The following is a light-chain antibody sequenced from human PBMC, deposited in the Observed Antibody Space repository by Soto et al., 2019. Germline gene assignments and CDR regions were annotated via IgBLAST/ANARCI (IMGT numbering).Light chain of an antibody. CDR3: QQYGRSPLT. V-gene: IGKV3-20*01. CDR1: QSVRNNY. Sequence: EIVLTQSPDTLSLSPGERATLSCRASQSVRNNYLAWYQQKPGQAPRFLIYDASSRATGIPDRFSGSGSGTDFTLTISRLEPDDFAVYYCQQYGRSPLTFGGGTKVDIK. J-gene: IGKJ4*01. CDR2: DAS.